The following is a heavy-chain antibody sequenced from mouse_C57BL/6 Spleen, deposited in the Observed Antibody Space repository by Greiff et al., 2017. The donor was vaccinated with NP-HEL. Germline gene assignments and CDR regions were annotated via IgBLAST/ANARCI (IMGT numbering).Heavy chain of an antibody. Sequence: VQLQQSGPELVKPGASVKMSCKASGYTFTDYNMHWVKQSHGKSLEWIGYINPNNGGTSYNQKFKGKATLTVNKSSSTAYMELRSLTSEDSAVYYCARGYYYGSPWFAYWGQGTLVTVSA. CDR2: INPNNGGT. D-gene: IGHD1-1*01. CDR1: GYTFTDYN. CDR3: ARGYYYGSPWFAY. J-gene: IGHJ3*01. V-gene: IGHV1-22*01.